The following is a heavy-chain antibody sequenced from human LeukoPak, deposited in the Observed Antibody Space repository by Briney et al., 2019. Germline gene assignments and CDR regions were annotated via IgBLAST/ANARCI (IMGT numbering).Heavy chain of an antibody. V-gene: IGHV3-33*01. CDR2: IWYDGSNK. CDR3: ARDRKPYYYDSSGYYPFDY. Sequence: PGGSLGLSCAASGFTFSSYGMHWVRQAPGKGLEWVAVIWYDGSNKYYADSVKGRFTISRDNSKNTLYLQMNSLRAEDTAVYYCARDRKPYYYDSSGYYPFDYWGQGTLVTVSS. D-gene: IGHD3-22*01. CDR1: GFTFSSYG. J-gene: IGHJ4*02.